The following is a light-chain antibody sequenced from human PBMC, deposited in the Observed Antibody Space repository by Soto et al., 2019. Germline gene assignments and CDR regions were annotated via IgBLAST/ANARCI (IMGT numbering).Light chain of an antibody. Sequence: QSVLTQPPSVSGAPGQRVTISCTGSSSNIGAGYDVQWYQQVPGTAPKLLIYGYNNRPSGVPDRFSGSKSGTSVSLAVTGLQAEDEADYYCQSYDISLSAWVFGGGTKLTVL. CDR1: SSNIGAGYD. CDR2: GYN. CDR3: QSYDISLSAWV. J-gene: IGLJ2*01. V-gene: IGLV1-40*01.